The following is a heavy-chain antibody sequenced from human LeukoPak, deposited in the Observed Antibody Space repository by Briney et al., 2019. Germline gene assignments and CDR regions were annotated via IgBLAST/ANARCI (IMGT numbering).Heavy chain of an antibody. J-gene: IGHJ3*02. CDR2: ISSSSSYI. D-gene: IGHD3-22*01. Sequence: GGSLRLSCAASGFTFSSYSMNWVRQAPGKGLEWVSSISSSSSYIYYADSVKGRFSISRDNAKNSLYLQMNSLRAEDTAVYYCAREGYYDSSGHYRDAFDIWGQGTMVTVSS. CDR3: AREGYYDSSGHYRDAFDI. CDR1: GFTFSSYS. V-gene: IGHV3-21*01.